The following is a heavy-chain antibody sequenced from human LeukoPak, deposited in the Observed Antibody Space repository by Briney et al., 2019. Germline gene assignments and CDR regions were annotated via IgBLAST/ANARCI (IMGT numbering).Heavy chain of an antibody. D-gene: IGHD3-10*01. CDR2: IYSTESI. J-gene: IGHJ6*02. CDR3: AFTTYYYYYHGMDV. V-gene: IGHV3-23*05. Sequence: GSLRLSCAASGFTFSSYAMHWVRQAPGKGLEWVSAIYSTESIYYADSVRGRFTISRDSSKNTLYLHMDSLRADDTAVYYCAFTTYYYYYHGMDVWGQGTSVTVSS. CDR1: GFTFSSYA.